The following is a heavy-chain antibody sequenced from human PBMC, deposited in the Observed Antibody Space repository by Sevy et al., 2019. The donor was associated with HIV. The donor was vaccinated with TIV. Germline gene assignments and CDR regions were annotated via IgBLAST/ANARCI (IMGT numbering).Heavy chain of an antibody. CDR3: AKDGIAARPGAYYYYYMDV. CDR1: GFTFDDYA. CDR2: ISWNSGSI. V-gene: IGHV3-9*01. Sequence: SLRLSCAASGFTFDDYAMHWVRQAPGKGLEWVSGISWNSGSIGYVDSVKGRFTISRDNAKNSLYLQMNSLRAEDTALYYCAKDGIAARPGAYYYYYMDVWGKGTTVTVSS. J-gene: IGHJ6*03. D-gene: IGHD6-6*01.